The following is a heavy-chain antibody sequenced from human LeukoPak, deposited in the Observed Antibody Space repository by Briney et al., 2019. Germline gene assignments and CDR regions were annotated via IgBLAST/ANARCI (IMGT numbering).Heavy chain of an antibody. CDR2: MNPNSGNT. V-gene: IGHV1-8*03. D-gene: IGHD5-12*01. CDR3: ARVVGWLRPGSGYMDV. CDR1: GYTFTSYD. J-gene: IGHJ6*03. Sequence: GASVKVSCKASGYTFTSYDINWVRQATGQGLEWMGWMNPNSGNTGYAQKFQGRVTITADESTSTAYMELSSLRSEDTAVYYCARVVGWLRPGSGYMDVWGKGTTVTISS.